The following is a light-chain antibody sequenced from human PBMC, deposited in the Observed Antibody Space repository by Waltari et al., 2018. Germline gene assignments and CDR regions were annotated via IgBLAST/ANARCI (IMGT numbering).Light chain of an antibody. J-gene: IGKJ1*01. CDR2: EAS. CDR1: QSINCR. V-gene: IGKV1-5*03. CDR3: QQYYIYWT. Sequence: DIQMTQSPSTLSASVGDRVTITCRASQSINCRLAWLQQKPGKAPKLLIYEASSLESGVPSRFSGSGSGTYFTLTISSLQPDDFATYYCQQYYIYWTFGQGTKLEIK.